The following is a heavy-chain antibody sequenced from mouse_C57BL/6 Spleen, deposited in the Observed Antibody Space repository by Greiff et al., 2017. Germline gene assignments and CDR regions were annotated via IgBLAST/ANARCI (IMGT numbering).Heavy chain of an antibody. CDR2: IDPETGGT. V-gene: IGHV1-15*01. D-gene: IGHD2-10*01. Sequence: QVQLKESGAELVRPGASVTLSCKASGYTFTDYEMHWVKQTPVHGLEWIGAIDPETGGTAYNQKFKGKAILTADKSSSTAYMELRSLTSEDSAVYYCTRSSYYGNYNYWGQGTTLTVSS. CDR3: TRSSYYGNYNY. J-gene: IGHJ2*01. CDR1: GYTFTDYE.